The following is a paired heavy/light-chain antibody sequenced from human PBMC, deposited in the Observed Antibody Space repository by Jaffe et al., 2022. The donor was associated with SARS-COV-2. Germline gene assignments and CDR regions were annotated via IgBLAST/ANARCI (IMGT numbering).Heavy chain of an antibody. D-gene: IGHD3-9*01. CDR1: GFTFSDYY. CDR2: ISSSSSTI. J-gene: IGHJ4*02. CDR3: ARDTLPYYDILTGYSGY. Sequence: QVQLVESGGGLVKPGGSLRLSCAASGFTFSDYYMNWIRQAPGKGLEWVSYISSSSSTIYYADSVKGRFTISRDNAKNSLYLQMNNLRAEDTAVYYCARDTLPYYDILTGYSGYWGQGTLVTVSS. V-gene: IGHV3-11*01.
Light chain of an antibody. J-gene: IGKJ4*01. CDR3: QQVNSYPQT. CDR2: AAS. Sequence: DIQLTQSPSFLSASVGDRVTITCRASQGISSYLAWFQQKPGKAPKLLIYAASTLQSGVPSRFSGSGSGTEFTLTISSLQPEDFATYYCQQVNSYPQTFGGGTKVEFK. CDR1: QGISSY. V-gene: IGKV1-9*01.